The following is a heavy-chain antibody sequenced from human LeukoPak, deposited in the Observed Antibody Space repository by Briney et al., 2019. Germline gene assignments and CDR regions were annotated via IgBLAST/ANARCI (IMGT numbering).Heavy chain of an antibody. J-gene: IGHJ4*02. CDR1: GFTFSSYA. CDR2: ISYDGSNK. V-gene: IGHV3-30*01. Sequence: GGSLRLSCAASGFTFSSYAMHWVRQAPGKGLEWVAVISYDGSNKYYADSVKGRFTISRDNSKNTLYLQMNSLRAEDTAVYYCARSSSSCYNYFDYWGQGTLVTVSS. D-gene: IGHD6-13*01. CDR3: ARSSSSCYNYFDY.